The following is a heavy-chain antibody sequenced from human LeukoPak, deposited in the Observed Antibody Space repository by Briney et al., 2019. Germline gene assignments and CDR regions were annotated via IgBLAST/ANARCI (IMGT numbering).Heavy chain of an antibody. CDR1: GGSISSSDYY. Sequence: SETLSLTCTVSGGSISSSDYYWGWIRQPPGKGLEWIGSIYYGGSTYYNPSLKSRVTISVDTSKNQFSLKLSSVTAADTAVYYCASLSSGWYKVDYWGQGTLVTVSS. J-gene: IGHJ4*02. CDR3: ASLSSGWYKVDY. CDR2: IYYGGST. D-gene: IGHD6-19*01. V-gene: IGHV4-39*01.